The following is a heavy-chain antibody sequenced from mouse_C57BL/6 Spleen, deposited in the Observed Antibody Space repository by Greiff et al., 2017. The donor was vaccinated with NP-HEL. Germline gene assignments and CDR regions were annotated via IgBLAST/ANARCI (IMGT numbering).Heavy chain of an antibody. CDR3: TRDGDYGWYFDV. J-gene: IGHJ1*03. CDR2: ISSGGDYI. CDR1: GFTFSSYA. V-gene: IGHV5-9-1*02. D-gene: IGHD2-4*01. Sequence: EVKLVESGEGLVKPGGSLKLSCAASGFTFSSYAMSWVRQTPEKRLEWVAYISSGGDYIYYADTVKGRFTISRDNARNTLYLQMSSLKSEDTAMYYCTRDGDYGWYFDVWGTGTTVTVSS.